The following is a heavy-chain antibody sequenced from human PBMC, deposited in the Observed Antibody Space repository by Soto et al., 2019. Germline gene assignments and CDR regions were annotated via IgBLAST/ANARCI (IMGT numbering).Heavy chain of an antibody. CDR1: GGTFSSYA. CDR2: IIPIFGTA. V-gene: IGHV1-69*13. J-gene: IGHJ3*02. CDR3: ARNTGIAARPGAFDI. D-gene: IGHD6-6*01. Sequence: SVKVSCKASGGTFSSYAISWVRQAPGQGLEWMGGIIPIFGTANYAQKFQGRVTITADESTSTAYMELSSLRSEDTAVYYCARNTGIAARPGAFDIWGQGTMVTVSS.